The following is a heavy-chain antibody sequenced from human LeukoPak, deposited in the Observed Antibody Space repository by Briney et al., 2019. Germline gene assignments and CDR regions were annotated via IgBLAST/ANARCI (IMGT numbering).Heavy chain of an antibody. Sequence: SETLSLTCTVTGGSISSYLWSCIRQPPGKGLEWIGYIHYSGRTNYNPSLKSRVTISVDTSKNQFSLILSSVTAADTAVYYCARGGVDSSGRDTEVWGQGTLVTVSS. V-gene: IGHV4-59*12. J-gene: IGHJ4*02. D-gene: IGHD3-22*01. CDR1: GGSISSYL. CDR2: IHYSGRT. CDR3: ARGGVDSSGRDTEV.